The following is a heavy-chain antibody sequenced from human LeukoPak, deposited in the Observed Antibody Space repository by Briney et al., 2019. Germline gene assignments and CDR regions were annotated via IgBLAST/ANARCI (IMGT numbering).Heavy chain of an antibody. CDR2: IYHSGST. CDR1: GGSIRSGGYS. D-gene: IGHD6-19*01. CDR3: AGSIAVAAPGGTNWFDP. J-gene: IGHJ5*02. Sequence: PSQTLSLTCAVSGGSIRSGGYSWSWIRQPPGKGLEWIGYIYHSGSTYYNPSLKRRVTISVDRSKNQFSLKLSSVTAADTAVYYCAGSIAVAAPGGTNWFDPWGQGTLVTVSS. V-gene: IGHV4-30-2*01.